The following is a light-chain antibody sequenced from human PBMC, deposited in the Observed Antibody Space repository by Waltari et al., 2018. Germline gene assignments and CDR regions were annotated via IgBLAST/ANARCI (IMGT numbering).Light chain of an antibody. CDR1: SSDVGGYNY. V-gene: IGLV2-14*03. Sequence: QSALTQPASVSGSPGPSTTISCPGPSSDVGGYNYVSWSQQHQGKAPKLTIYDVSNRPSGVSNRFSGSKSGNTASLTISGLQPEDEADYYCNSFTSSSTVVFGGGTKLTVL. CDR3: NSFTSSSTVV. CDR2: DVS. J-gene: IGLJ3*02.